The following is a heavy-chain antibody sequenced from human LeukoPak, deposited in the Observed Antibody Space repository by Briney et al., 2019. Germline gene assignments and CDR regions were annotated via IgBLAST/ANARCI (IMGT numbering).Heavy chain of an antibody. V-gene: IGHV3-7*01. D-gene: IGHD5-24*01. CDR3: AGDEGWTFDI. CDR2: IKQDGSVV. Sequence: GGSLRLSCAASGFSFSTHWMSWFRQAPGKGLEWVALIKQDGSVVHYVDSVKGRFTISRDNAKNSLSLQMNSLRADDTAVYYCAGDEGWTFDIWGQGTKVTVSS. J-gene: IGHJ3*02. CDR1: GFSFSTHW.